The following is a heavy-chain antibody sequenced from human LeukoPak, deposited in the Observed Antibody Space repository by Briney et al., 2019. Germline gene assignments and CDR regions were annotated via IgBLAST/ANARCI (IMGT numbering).Heavy chain of an antibody. CDR2: IYYSGST. V-gene: IGHV4-59*01. D-gene: IGHD6-13*01. CDR3: ARWYSSSWSYYYYMDV. Sequence: QPSETLSLTCTASGCSISSYYLSWIRQPPGKGLEWIGYIYYSGSTNYNPSLQSRGTISVDTSKNKFSLKLSSVTAADTAVYYCARWYSSSWSYYYYMDVWGKGTTVTVSS. J-gene: IGHJ6*03. CDR1: GCSISSYY.